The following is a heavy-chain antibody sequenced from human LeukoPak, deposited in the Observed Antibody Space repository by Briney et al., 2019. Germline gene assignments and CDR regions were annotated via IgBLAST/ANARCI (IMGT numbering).Heavy chain of an antibody. J-gene: IGHJ5*02. CDR2: IYYSGST. D-gene: IGHD3-10*01. V-gene: IGHV4-39*02. CDR3: ARDGITMVRGYDIPNWFDP. Sequence: PSETLSLTCTVSGRSISSSSYYWGWIRPPPGKGLEWIGSIYYSGSTYYNPSLKSRVTISVDTSKNQFSLQLSSVTAADTAVYYCARDGITMVRGYDIPNWFDPWGQGTLVTVSS. CDR1: GRSISSSSYY.